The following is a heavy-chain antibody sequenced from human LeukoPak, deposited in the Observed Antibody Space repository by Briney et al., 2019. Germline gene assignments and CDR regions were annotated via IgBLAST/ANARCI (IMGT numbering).Heavy chain of an antibody. Sequence: PSETLSLTCAVYGGSFSGYYWSWIRQPPGKGLEWIGEINQSGSTNYNPSLKSRVTISVDKSKNQFSLKLTSVTAADTAVYYCARVGYYDSSGSGYFDYWGQGTLVTVSS. D-gene: IGHD3-22*01. V-gene: IGHV4-34*01. CDR1: GGSFSGYY. CDR2: INQSGST. CDR3: ARVGYYDSSGSGYFDY. J-gene: IGHJ4*02.